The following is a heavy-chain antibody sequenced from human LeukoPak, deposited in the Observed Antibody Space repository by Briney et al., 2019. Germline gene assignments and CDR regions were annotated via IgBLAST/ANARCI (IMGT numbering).Heavy chain of an antibody. CDR2: IKGDESDR. J-gene: IGHJ6*03. CDR1: GFTFSDYW. V-gene: IGHV3-7*01. D-gene: IGHD2-21*01. CDR3: ARLYCGVGICYSYYMDV. Sequence: PGGSLRLSCAASGFTFSDYWMIWVRQTLGKGLQWVADIKGDESDRFYMDSVKGRFTISRDNAKNSVYLQMNSLRAEDTAVYYCARLYCGVGICYSYYMDVWGKGTTVTVSS.